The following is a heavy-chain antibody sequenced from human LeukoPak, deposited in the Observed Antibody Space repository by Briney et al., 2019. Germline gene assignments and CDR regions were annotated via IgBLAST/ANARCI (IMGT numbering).Heavy chain of an antibody. CDR2: IYTSGST. D-gene: IGHD1-26*01. CDR3: ASKYRYIGGYFDY. J-gene: IGHJ4*02. Sequence: PSQTLSQTXTVFGGSISSGSYYWSWIRQPAGKGLEWIGHIYTSGSTYYNPSLRSRVTISVDTSKNQFSLKQSSVTAADTAVYYCASKYRYIGGYFDYWGQGTLVTVSS. CDR1: GGSISSGSYY. V-gene: IGHV4-61*09.